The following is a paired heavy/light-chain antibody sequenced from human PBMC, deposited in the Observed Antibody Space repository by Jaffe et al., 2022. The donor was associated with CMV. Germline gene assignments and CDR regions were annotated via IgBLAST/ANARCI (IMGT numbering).Heavy chain of an antibody. CDR2: IYVSGST. Sequence: QVQLQESGPGLVKPSETLALTCTVSGDSIRSYYWSWIRQPAGKGLEWIGRIYVSGSTNYNPSLRGRVTMSLDTSKSQFSLRLSSVTAADTAVYYCARDAGRTSPPLDHWGQGTLVIVSP. J-gene: IGHJ4*02. CDR3: ARDAGRTSPPLDH. CDR1: GDSIRSYY. V-gene: IGHV4-4*07.
Light chain of an antibody. CDR2: DAS. V-gene: IGKV1-33*01. J-gene: IGKJ2*01. CDR1: QDINNY. CDR3: QQYDDLPYT. Sequence: DIQMTQSPSSLSASVGDRVTITCQASQDINNYLNWYQQKPGKAPKLLIYDASKLQTGVPSRFTGGASGTDFTFTITSLQPEDIATYYCQQYDDLPYTFGQGTKLDIK.